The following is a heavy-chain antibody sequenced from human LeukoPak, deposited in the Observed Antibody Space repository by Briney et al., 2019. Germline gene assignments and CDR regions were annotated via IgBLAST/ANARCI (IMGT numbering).Heavy chain of an antibody. Sequence: RPGGPISLCCAASGFTCGDYNMRWVHHAPGKGLEWVSVVSCNSDRKQYADSVKGCFTISRDNARYSLYQQMSSLRDEDTALYYCAGGGGGYWGQGTLVTVSS. D-gene: IGHD3-16*01. CDR1: GFTCGDYN. J-gene: IGHJ4*02. CDR2: VSCNSDRK. CDR3: AGGGGGY. V-gene: IGHV3-20*04.